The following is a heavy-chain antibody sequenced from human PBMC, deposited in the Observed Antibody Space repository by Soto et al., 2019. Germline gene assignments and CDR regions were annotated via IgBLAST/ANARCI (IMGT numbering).Heavy chain of an antibody. CDR1: GFTFSSYA. V-gene: IGHV3-30-3*01. D-gene: IGHD6-6*01. J-gene: IGHJ4*02. CDR3: PRDGRIAARFFDY. CDR2: ISYDGSNK. Sequence: QVQLVESGGGVVQPGRSLRLSCAASGFTFSSYAMHWVRQAPGKGLGWVAVISYDGSNKYYADSVKGRFTISRDNSKNPMYLQMNSVRAEDTAVYYCPRDGRIAARFFDYWGQGTLVIVSS.